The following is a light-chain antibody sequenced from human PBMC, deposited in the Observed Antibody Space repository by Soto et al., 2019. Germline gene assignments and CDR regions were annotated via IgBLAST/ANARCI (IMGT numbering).Light chain of an antibody. CDR2: EVT. J-gene: IGLJ1*01. Sequence: QSVLTXPASVSGSLGQSITISCTGTSSDIGGYNFVSWYRHHPGKAPKLMIYEVTNRPSGVSNRFSGSRSGNTASLTISGLQAEDEGDYYCSSFTSSSTDVFGTGTKVTVL. CDR3: SSFTSSSTDV. V-gene: IGLV2-14*01. CDR1: SSDIGGYNF.